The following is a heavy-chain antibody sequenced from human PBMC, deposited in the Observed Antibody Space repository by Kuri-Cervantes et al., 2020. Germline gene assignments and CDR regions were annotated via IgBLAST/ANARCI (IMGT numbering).Heavy chain of an antibody. D-gene: IGHD2/OR15-2a*01. CDR1: GFTFSSYA. Sequence: GESLKISCAASGFTFSSYAMHWVRQAPGKGLEWVAVISYDGSNKYYADSVKGRFTISRDNSKNTLYLQMNSLRAEDTDVYYCAKPGSVVLYADYFDYWGQGTLVTVSS. V-gene: IGHV3-30*18. J-gene: IGHJ4*02. CDR2: ISYDGSNK. CDR3: AKPGSVVLYADYFDY.